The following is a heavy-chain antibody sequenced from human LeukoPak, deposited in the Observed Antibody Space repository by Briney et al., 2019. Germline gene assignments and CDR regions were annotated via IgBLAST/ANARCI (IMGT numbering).Heavy chain of an antibody. V-gene: IGHV3-48*04. CDR3: AELGITMIGGV. Sequence: GGSLRLSCAASGFSFSSFSMNWVRQAPGKGLEWVSYISSSGSTIYYADSVKGRFTISRDNAKNSLYLQMNSLRAEDTAVYYCAELGITMIGGVWGKGTTVTISS. CDR2: ISSSGSTI. D-gene: IGHD3-10*02. J-gene: IGHJ6*04. CDR1: GFSFSSFS.